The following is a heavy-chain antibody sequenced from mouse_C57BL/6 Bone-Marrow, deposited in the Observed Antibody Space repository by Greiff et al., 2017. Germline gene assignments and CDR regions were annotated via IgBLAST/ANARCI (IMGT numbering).Heavy chain of an antibody. CDR1: GFTFSSYG. Sequence: EVKLVESGGDLVKPGGSLKLSCAASGFTFSSYGMSWVRQTPDKRLEWVANISSGGSYTYYPDSVKGRLTIYRDNAKNTLYLQMISLKSEDTAMYYCASPYYYCSSYYAMDYCGQGTSVTVSS. J-gene: IGHJ4*01. V-gene: IGHV5-6*01. D-gene: IGHD1-1*01. CDR2: ISSGGSYT. CDR3: ASPYYYCSSYYAMDY.